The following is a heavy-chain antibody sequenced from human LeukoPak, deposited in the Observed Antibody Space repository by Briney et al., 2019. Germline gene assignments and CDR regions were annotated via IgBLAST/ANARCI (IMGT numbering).Heavy chain of an antibody. CDR2: IYYSGNT. CDR1: GGSISSYY. Sequence: PSETLSLTCTVSGGSISSYYWSWIRQPPGKGLEWIGYIYYSGNTNYNPSLESRVTISVDTSKNQFSLKLSSVTAADTAVYYCARESRDGGNGFLMAFDIWGQGTMVTVSS. V-gene: IGHV4-59*01. J-gene: IGHJ3*02. D-gene: IGHD4-23*01. CDR3: ARESRDGGNGFLMAFDI.